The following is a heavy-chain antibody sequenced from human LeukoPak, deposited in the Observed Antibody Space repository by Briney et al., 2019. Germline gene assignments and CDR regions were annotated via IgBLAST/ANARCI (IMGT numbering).Heavy chain of an antibody. D-gene: IGHD5-18*01. J-gene: IGHJ4*02. CDR3: AREMDTWSRAAFDY. CDR2: ISYDGSNK. Sequence: PGRSLRLSCAASGFTFSSYGMHWVRQAPGKGLEGVAVISYDGSNKYYADSVKGRFTISRDNSKNTLYLQMNSLRAEDTAVYYCAREMDTWSRAAFDYWGQGTLVTVSS. V-gene: IGHV3-30*03. CDR1: GFTFSSYG.